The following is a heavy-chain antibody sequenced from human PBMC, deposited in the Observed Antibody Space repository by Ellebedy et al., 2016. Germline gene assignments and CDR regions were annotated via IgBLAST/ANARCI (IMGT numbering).Heavy chain of an antibody. D-gene: IGHD3-9*01. CDR1: GFSFSDSN. J-gene: IGHJ4*02. CDR2: IRSKINSYPT. CDR3: TTYNYDILHSGF. V-gene: IGHV3-73*01. Sequence: GGSLRLXXAASGFSFSDSNMHWVRQASGKGLEWVGRIRSKINSYPTAYAASVKGRFTISRDDSKNTAYLQMNGLKTEDTAVYYCTTYNYDILHSGFWGEGTLVTVSS.